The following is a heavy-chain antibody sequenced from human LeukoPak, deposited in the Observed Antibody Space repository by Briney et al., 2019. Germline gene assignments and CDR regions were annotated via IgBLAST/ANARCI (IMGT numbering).Heavy chain of an antibody. CDR3: ARRGGSSSRRSPIDY. CDR1: GFTFSDYW. J-gene: IGHJ4*02. CDR2: IKQDGSQR. V-gene: IGHV3-7*01. Sequence: GGSLRLSCTASGFTFSDYWMSWVRQAPGKGLEWVANIKQDGSQRYYVDSVRGRFTISRDNAKNSLLLQMNGLRAEDTAVYYCARRGGSSSRRSPIDYWGQGTLVTVSS. D-gene: IGHD6-6*01.